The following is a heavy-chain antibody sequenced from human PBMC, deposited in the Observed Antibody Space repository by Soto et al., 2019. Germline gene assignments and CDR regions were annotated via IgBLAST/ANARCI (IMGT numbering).Heavy chain of an antibody. CDR2: IKSDGIST. Sequence: GGSLRLSCAASGFTFSSYWMHWVGLAPGKGLVWVSRIKSDGISTTYADSVKGRFTISRDNAKNTLSLQMNSLRAEDTAVYYCARVRDSSSSYFDYWGQGALVTVSS. CDR3: ARVRDSSSSYFDY. CDR1: GFTFSSYW. V-gene: IGHV3-74*01. D-gene: IGHD6-6*01. J-gene: IGHJ4*02.